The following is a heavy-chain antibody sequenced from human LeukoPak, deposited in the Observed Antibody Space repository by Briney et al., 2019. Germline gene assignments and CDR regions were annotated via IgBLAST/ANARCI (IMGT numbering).Heavy chain of an antibody. V-gene: IGHV4-34*01. J-gene: IGHJ4*02. CDR2: INHSGST. Sequence: SETLSLTCAVYGGSFSGYYWSWIRQPPGKGLEWIGEINHSGSTYYNPSLKSRVTISVDTSKNQFSLKLSSVTAADTAVYYCARGLTWIQLWSYWGQGTLVTVSS. D-gene: IGHD5-18*01. CDR1: GGSFSGYY. CDR3: ARGLTWIQLWSY.